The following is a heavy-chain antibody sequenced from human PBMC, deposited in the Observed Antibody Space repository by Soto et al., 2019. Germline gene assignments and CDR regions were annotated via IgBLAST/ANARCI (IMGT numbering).Heavy chain of an antibody. CDR3: TRDKEIQLWDYYYYYMDV. CDR1: GFTFGDYA. CDR2: IRSKAYGGTT. D-gene: IGHD5-18*01. Sequence: EVQLVESGGGLVQPGRSLRLSCTASGFTFGDYAMSWFRQAPGKGLEWVGFIRSKAYGGTTEYAASVKGRFTISRDDSKSIAYLQMNSLKTEDTAVYYCTRDKEIQLWDYYYYYMDVWGKGTTVTVSS. V-gene: IGHV3-49*03. J-gene: IGHJ6*03.